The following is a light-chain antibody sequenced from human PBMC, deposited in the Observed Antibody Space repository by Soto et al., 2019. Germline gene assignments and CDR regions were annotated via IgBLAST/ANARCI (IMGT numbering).Light chain of an antibody. CDR1: QSVSSN. V-gene: IGKV3-15*01. CDR3: QQYNNGPPGT. J-gene: IGKJ1*01. Sequence: EIVMTQSPATLSASPGERATLSCRASQSVSSNLAWYQHKPGQSPRLLISGASARATGIPARFSGSGSGTEFTLTISSLQSEDFAVYYCQQYNNGPPGTFGQGTKVEIK. CDR2: GAS.